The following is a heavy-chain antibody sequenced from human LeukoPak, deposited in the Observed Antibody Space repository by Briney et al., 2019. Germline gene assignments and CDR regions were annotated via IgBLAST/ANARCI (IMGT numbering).Heavy chain of an antibody. CDR2: ISSSSSYI. V-gene: IGHV3-21*01. D-gene: IGHD2-8*01. CDR1: GFTFSSYS. Sequence: PGGSLRLSCAASGFTFSSYSMNWVRQAPGKGLEWVSSISSSSSYIYYADSLKGRFTISRDNAKNSLYLQMNSLRAEDTAVYYCARVPFVVMGDTGNWFDPWGQGTLVTVSS. CDR3: ARVPFVVMGDTGNWFDP. J-gene: IGHJ5*02.